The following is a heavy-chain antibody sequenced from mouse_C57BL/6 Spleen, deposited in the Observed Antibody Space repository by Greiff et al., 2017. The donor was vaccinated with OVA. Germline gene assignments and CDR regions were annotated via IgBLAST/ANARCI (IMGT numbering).Heavy chain of an antibody. D-gene: IGHD1-1*01. CDR2: ISSGSSTI. CDR3: AGNYYGRSTCYFDY. CDR1: GFTFSDYG. V-gene: IGHV5-17*01. J-gene: IGHJ2*01. Sequence: EVMLVESGGGLVKPGGSLKLSCAASGFTFSDYGMHWVRQAPEKGLEWVAYISSGSSTIYYADTVKGRFTISRDNAKNTPFLQMTSLRSEDTAMYYYAGNYYGRSTCYFDYWGQGTTLTVSS.